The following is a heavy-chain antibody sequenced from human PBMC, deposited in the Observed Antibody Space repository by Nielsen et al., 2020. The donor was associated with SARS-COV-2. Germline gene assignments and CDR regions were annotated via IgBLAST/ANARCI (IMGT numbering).Heavy chain of an antibody. CDR3: ARDRDGYNDY. Sequence: VRQAPGKGLEWVSVIYSGGSTYYADSVKGRFTISRDNSKNTLYLQMNSLRAEDTAVYYCARDRDGYNDYWGQGTLVTVSS. CDR2: IYSGGST. J-gene: IGHJ4*02. V-gene: IGHV3-66*01. D-gene: IGHD5-24*01.